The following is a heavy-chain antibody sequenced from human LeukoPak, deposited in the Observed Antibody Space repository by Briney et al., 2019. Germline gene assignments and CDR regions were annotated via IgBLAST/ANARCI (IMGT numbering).Heavy chain of an antibody. CDR3: ARDPSITIFGVAPDY. Sequence: GGSLRLSCAASGFTFSSYAMSWVRQAPGKGLEWVSSISSSSSYTYYADSVKGRFTISRDNAKNSLYLQMNSLRAEDTAVYYCARDPSITIFGVAPDYWGQGTLVTVSS. J-gene: IGHJ4*02. D-gene: IGHD3-3*01. CDR2: ISSSSSYT. CDR1: GFTFSSYA. V-gene: IGHV3-21*01.